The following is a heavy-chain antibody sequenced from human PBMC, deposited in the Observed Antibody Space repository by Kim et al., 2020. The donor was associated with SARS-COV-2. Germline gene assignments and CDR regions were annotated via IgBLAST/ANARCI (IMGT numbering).Heavy chain of an antibody. V-gene: IGHV4-39*01. CDR1: GGSISSSRYY. CDR2: IYYSGST. CDR3: ARHITTQQLVWGHWFDP. Sequence: SETLSLTCTVSGGSISSSRYYWGWIRQPPGKGLEWIGSIYYSGSTYYNPSLKSRVTISVDTSKNQFSLKLSSVTAADTAVYYCARHITTQQLVWGHWFDP. D-gene: IGHD6-13*01. J-gene: IGHJ5*02.